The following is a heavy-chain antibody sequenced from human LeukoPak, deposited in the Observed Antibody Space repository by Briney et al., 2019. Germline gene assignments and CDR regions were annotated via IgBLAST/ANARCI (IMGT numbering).Heavy chain of an antibody. CDR2: IYKSGSS. V-gene: IGHV4-4*07. CDR1: GGSISTYY. CDR3: ARDECPLWSISCHRGFDP. Sequence: SETLSLTCSVSGGSISTYYRSWIRQSAGKGLEWIGRIYKSGSSNYNPSLKSRVSMSVDSSKNHFSLNLTSVTAEDTAVYYCARDECPLWSISCHRGFDPWGQGTLVTVSS. J-gene: IGHJ5*02. D-gene: IGHD2-2*02.